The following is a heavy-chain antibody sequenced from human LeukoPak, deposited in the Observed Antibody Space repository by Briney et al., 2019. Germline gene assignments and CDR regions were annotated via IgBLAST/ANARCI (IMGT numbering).Heavy chain of an antibody. J-gene: IGHJ4*02. CDR1: GGSISTYY. CDR2: IYYSGST. CDR3: ARHSGSYYDFTN. D-gene: IGHD1-26*01. V-gene: IGHV4-59*08. Sequence: SETLSLTCTVSGGSISTYYWSWIRQPPGKGLEWIGYIYYSGSTNYNPSLKSRVTISVDTSKNQFSLKLSSVTAADTAVYYCARHSGSYYDFTNWGQGTLVTVSS.